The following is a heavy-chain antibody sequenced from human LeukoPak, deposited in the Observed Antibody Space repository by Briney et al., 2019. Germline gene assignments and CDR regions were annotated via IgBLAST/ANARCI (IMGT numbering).Heavy chain of an antibody. D-gene: IGHD6-13*01. CDR3: ASLGYSSSWYEGYDAFDI. Sequence: GGSLRLSCAASGFTFSSYSMNWVRQAPGKGLEWVSSISSSSSYIYYADSVKGRFTISRDNAKNSLYLQMNSLRAEDTAVYYCASLGYSSSWYEGYDAFDIWGQGTMVTVSS. CDR1: GFTFSSYS. CDR2: ISSSSSYI. V-gene: IGHV3-21*01. J-gene: IGHJ3*02.